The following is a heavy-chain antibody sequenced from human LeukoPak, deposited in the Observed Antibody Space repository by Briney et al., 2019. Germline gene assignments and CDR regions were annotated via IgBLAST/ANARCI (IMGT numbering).Heavy chain of an antibody. CDR3: SSLKWLAPGEYY. V-gene: IGHV3-73*01. CDR2: IKSKAENYAT. J-gene: IGHJ4*02. D-gene: IGHD6-19*01. Sequence: GALRLSCAVSGFTFSDSAMHWVRQAPGKGLEWVGRIKSKAENYATAYAASVKGRFTVSRDDSKNTAYLEMNTLKAEDTAIYYCSSLKWLAPGEYYWGQGTLVTVSS. CDR1: GFTFSDSA.